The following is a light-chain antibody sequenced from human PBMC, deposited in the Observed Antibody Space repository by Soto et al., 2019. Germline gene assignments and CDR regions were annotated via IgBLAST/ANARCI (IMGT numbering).Light chain of an antibody. CDR1: QSVSSN. CDR3: QQYGSSGT. J-gene: IGKJ1*01. Sequence: ELVMPQSPATLSVSPGERATLSCRASQSVSSNLAWYQQKPGQAPRILIYGESNRATGIPDRFSGSGSGTDFTLTISRLEPEDFAVYYCQQYGSSGTVGQGTKVDIK. CDR2: GES. V-gene: IGKV3-20*01.